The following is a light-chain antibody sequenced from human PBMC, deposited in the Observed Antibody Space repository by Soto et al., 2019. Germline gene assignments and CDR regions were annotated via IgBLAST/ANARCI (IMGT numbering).Light chain of an antibody. J-gene: IGKJ5*01. CDR3: QQYASTPIT. CDR2: VAS. Sequence: EIVLTQSPGTLSLSPGERAPLSCRASQSVSSNFLAWYQQKSGQALRLLIYVASSRATGIPGRFSGSGSGTDFTLTISRLEPEDFAVYYCQQYASTPITFGQGTRLEMK. V-gene: IGKV3-20*01. CDR1: QSVSSNF.